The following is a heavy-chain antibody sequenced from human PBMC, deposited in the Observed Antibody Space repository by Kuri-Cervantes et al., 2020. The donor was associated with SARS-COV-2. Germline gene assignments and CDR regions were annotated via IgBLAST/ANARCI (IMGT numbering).Heavy chain of an antibody. CDR1: GFTFSTYA. D-gene: IGHD3-3*01. CDR2: ISGSGGTT. CDR3: ATHLGLYDFWSGYWLGYFDL. V-gene: IGHV3-23*01. J-gene: IGHJ2*01. Sequence: GESLKISCAASGFTFSTYAMNWVRQAPGKGLGWVSGISGSGGTTYYADSVKGRFTISRDNSKNTLYLQMNSLRAEDTAVYYCATHLGLYDFWSGYWLGYFDLWGRGTLVTVSS.